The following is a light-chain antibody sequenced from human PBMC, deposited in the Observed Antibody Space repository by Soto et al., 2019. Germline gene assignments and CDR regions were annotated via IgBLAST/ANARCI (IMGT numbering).Light chain of an antibody. CDR3: QQYNNWPRT. Sequence: EIVFTQSRGTLSVSPGERAPLXCRASQSISSNLAWYQQKPGQAPRLLIHGATTRATGIPARFSGSGFGTEFTLTISSLQSEDFAVYYCQQYNNWPRTFGQGTKVDIK. J-gene: IGKJ1*01. V-gene: IGKV3-15*01. CDR2: GAT. CDR1: QSISSN.